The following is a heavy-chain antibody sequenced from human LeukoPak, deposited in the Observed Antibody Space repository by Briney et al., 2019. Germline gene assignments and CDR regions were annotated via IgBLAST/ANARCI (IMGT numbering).Heavy chain of an antibody. D-gene: IGHD3-22*01. CDR3: ARVWDDSSGYYFDY. Sequence: GGSLRLSCAASGFTFSSYWMSWVRQAPGKGLEWVANIKQDGSEKYYVDSVKGRFTISRDNAKNSLYLQINSLRAEDTAVYYCARVWDDSSGYYFDYWGQGTLVTVSS. CDR2: IKQDGSEK. V-gene: IGHV3-7*01. CDR1: GFTFSSYW. J-gene: IGHJ4*02.